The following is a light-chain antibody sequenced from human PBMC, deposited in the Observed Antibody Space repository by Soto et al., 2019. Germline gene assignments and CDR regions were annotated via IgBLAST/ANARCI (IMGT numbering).Light chain of an antibody. J-gene: IGLJ1*01. Sequence: QSALTQPPSASGSPGQSVAISCTGTASDIGGYTFVSWYQQHPGKAPKLLIYDVNKRPSGVPDRFSGSKSGNTASLTVSVLQAEDEADYYCSAHGGTNPYVFGTGTKLTV. CDR1: ASDIGGYTF. V-gene: IGLV2-8*01. CDR2: DVN. CDR3: SAHGGTNPYV.